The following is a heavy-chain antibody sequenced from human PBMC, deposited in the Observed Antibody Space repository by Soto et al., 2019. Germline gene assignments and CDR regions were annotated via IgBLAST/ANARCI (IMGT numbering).Heavy chain of an antibody. V-gene: IGHV3-30*18. D-gene: IGHD6-19*01. CDR2: ISFDGSET. CDR3: AKDRVPGAYGHYYGMDV. Sequence: GGSLRLSCAVSGFTFNNSGMHWIRQAPGKGLEWVAVISFDGSETYYADSMKGRFTISRDNSKNMLQLQMNSLRAEDTAIYYCAKDRVPGAYGHYYGMDVWGQGTTVTVSS. J-gene: IGHJ6*02. CDR1: GFTFNNSG.